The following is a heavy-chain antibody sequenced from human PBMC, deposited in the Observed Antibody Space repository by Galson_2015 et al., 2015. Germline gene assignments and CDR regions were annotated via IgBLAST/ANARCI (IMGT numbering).Heavy chain of an antibody. Sequence: SLRLSCAASGFTFSGSAMHWVRQASGKGLEWVGRIRSKANSYATAYAASVKGRFTISRDDSKNTAYLQMNSLKTEDTAVYYCTTRGTTQGMDVWGQGTTVTVSS. V-gene: IGHV3-73*01. D-gene: IGHD2-15*01. J-gene: IGHJ6*02. CDR2: IRSKANSYAT. CDR1: GFTFSGSA. CDR3: TTRGTTQGMDV.